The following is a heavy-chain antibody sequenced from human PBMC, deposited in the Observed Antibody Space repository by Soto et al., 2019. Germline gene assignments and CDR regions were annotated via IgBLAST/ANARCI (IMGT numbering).Heavy chain of an antibody. CDR1: GYTFTTYG. D-gene: IGHD2-21*01. CDR2: ISTRNGDT. CDR3: ARVMLLPNPAADF. J-gene: IGHJ4*02. Sequence: GSCKTSGYTFTTYGIIWVRQAPGQHLEWLGWISTRNGDTNYAQRFQGRVTLTTDTSTSTAYMELKDLRSDDTAVYFCARVMLLPNPAADFWGRGTLVTVSS. V-gene: IGHV1-18*04.